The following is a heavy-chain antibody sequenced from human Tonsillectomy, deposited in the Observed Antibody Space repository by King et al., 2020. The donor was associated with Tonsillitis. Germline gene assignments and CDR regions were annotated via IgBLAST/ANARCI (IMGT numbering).Heavy chain of an antibody. V-gene: IGHV3-30*18. CDR1: GFTFSSYG. J-gene: IGHJ4*02. CDR2: ISYDGSNK. CDR3: AKEGPLMGGADY. Sequence: QLVQSGGGVVQPGRSLRLSCAASGFTFSSYGMHWVRQAPGKGLEWVAVISYDGSNKYYADSVKGRFTISRDNSKNTLYLQMNSLRAEDTAVYYCAKEGPLMGGADYWDQGTLVTVSS. D-gene: IGHD1-26*01.